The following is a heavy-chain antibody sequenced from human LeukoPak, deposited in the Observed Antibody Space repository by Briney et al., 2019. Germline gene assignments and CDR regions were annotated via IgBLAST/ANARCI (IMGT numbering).Heavy chain of an antibody. Sequence: ASVKVSCKASGYTFTSYGISWVRQAPGQGLEWRGWISAYNGNTNYAQKLQGRVTMTTDTSTSTAYMELRSLRSDDTAVYYCARKRDQYYDLWSGPYYFDYWGQGTLVTVSS. CDR1: GYTFTSYG. V-gene: IGHV1-18*01. D-gene: IGHD3-3*01. J-gene: IGHJ4*02. CDR3: ARKRDQYYDLWSGPYYFDY. CDR2: ISAYNGNT.